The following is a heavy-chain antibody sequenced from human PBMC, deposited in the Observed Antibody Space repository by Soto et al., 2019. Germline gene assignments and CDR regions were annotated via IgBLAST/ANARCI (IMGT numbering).Heavy chain of an antibody. CDR3: ARRPKSGSFHYYGVDV. J-gene: IGHJ6*02. CDR2: IYYNGRT. D-gene: IGHD1-26*01. Sequence: LSLTCTVSGGSISSSSYYWDWIRQPPGMGLEWIGNIYYNGRTYYNPSLRSRVTMSVDTSQNQFSLKLSSVTAADTAAYYCARRPKSGSFHYYGVDVWGQGTTVTVSS. CDR1: GGSISSSSYY. V-gene: IGHV4-39*01.